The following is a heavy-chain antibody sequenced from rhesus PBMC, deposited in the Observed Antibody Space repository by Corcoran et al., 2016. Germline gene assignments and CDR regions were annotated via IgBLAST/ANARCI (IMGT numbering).Heavy chain of an antibody. CDR2: IYGISGST. CDR3: ARRLLGNYNSLDV. J-gene: IGHJ5-2*02. CDR1: GGSFSSYW. Sequence: QVQLQESGPGLVKPSETLSLTCTVSGGSFSSYWWGWIRQPPGQGLEWIGSIYGISGSTEDNPSLKRRATMSRDTSKNQFSLKLSSVTAADTAMYYCARRLLGNYNSLDVWGRGVLVTVSS. V-gene: IGHV4-160*01. D-gene: IGHD4-35*01.